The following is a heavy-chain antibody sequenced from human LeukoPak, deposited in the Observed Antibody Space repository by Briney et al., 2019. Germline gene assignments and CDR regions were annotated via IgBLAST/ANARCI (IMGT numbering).Heavy chain of an antibody. D-gene: IGHD5-12*01. V-gene: IGHV3-15*01. J-gene: IGHJ6*03. CDR2: IKSKTDGATT. CDR3: TTDLADYYYYYMDV. CDR1: GFTFSDAW. Sequence: GGSLRLSCAASGFTFSDAWMSWVRQAPGKGLEWVGRIKSKTDGATTDYAAPVKGRFSISRDDSQNTFYLQVSSLKTEDSAVYYCTTDLADYYYYYMDVWGKGTTVTVSS.